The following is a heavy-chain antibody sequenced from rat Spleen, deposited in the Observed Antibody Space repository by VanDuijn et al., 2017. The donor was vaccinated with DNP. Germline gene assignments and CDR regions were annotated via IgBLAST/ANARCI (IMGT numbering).Heavy chain of an antibody. Sequence: EVQLVESGGGLVQPGRSLKLSCAVSGFIFSNYGMHWIRQAPTQGLEWVGSISPSGGDTYYRDSVKGRFTISRDNAKSTLYLQMDSLRSEDTATYYCATIGKQLYYAMDAWGQGTSVTVSS. CDR2: ISPSGGDT. CDR1: GFIFSNYG. D-gene: IGHD1-10*01. J-gene: IGHJ4*01. V-gene: IGHV5-19*01. CDR3: ATIGKQLYYAMDA.